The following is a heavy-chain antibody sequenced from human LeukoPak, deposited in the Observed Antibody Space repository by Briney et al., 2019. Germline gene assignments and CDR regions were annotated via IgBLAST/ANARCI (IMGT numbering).Heavy chain of an antibody. CDR3: ATRSPGDAFDI. J-gene: IGHJ3*02. Sequence: GGSLRLSCAASGFTFSGFSMNWVRLAPGKGLEWVSYISSSSSPIYYADSVKGRFTISRDNAKNSLYLQMNSLRAEDTAVYYCATRSPGDAFDIWGQGTMVTVSS. CDR1: GFTFSGFS. CDR2: ISSSSSPI. V-gene: IGHV3-48*01.